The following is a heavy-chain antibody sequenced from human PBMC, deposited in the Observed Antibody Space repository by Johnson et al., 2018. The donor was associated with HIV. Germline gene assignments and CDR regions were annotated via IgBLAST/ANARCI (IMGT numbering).Heavy chain of an antibody. CDR1: GFTFSSYD. CDR2: IGTAGDT. J-gene: IGHJ3*02. V-gene: IGHV3-13*01. Sequence: VQLVESGGGLVQPGGSLRLSCAASGFTFSSYDMHWVRQATGKGLEWVSAIGTAGDTYYPGSVKGRFTISRENAKNSLYLQMNSLRAEDTALYYCAREVYYYDTSGQGAFDIWGQGTMVTVSS. D-gene: IGHD3-22*01. CDR3: AREVYYYDTSGQGAFDI.